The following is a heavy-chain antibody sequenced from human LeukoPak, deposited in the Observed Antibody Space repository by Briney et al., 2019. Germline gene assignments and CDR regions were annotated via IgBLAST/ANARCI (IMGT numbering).Heavy chain of an antibody. D-gene: IGHD5-18*01. V-gene: IGHV3-23*01. CDR1: GFTFSSYA. CDR3: AKGPHAGAAMVTGWFDP. J-gene: IGHJ5*02. Sequence: GGSLRLSCAASGFTFSSYAMSWVRQAPGEGLEWLSAISGSGGSTYYADSVKGRFTISRDNSKNTLYLQMNSLRAEDTAVYYCAKGPHAGAAMVTGWFDPWGQGTLVTVSS. CDR2: ISGSGGST.